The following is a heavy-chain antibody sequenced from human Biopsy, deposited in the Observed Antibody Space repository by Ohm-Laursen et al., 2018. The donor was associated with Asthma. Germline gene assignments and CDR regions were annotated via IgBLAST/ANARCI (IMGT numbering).Heavy chain of an antibody. CDR1: GGYMTPTSHY. CDR3: ARRITIFGVVQKDHGMDA. J-gene: IGHJ6*02. Sequence: SETLSLTCAVSGGYMTPTSHYWDWIRQAPGKGLEWIGYIFYGGKTSYTPSLKNRVTISRDTSKNQFSLRLTSLTAADTAVYFFARRITIFGVVQKDHGMDAWGQGTTVIVAS. CDR2: IFYGGKT. D-gene: IGHD3-3*01. V-gene: IGHV4-39*01.